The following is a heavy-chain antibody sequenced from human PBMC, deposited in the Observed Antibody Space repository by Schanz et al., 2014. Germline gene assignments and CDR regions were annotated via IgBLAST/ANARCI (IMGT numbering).Heavy chain of an antibody. CDR2: ISAYNGNT. Sequence: QVQLVQSGAEVKKPGASVKVSCKASGYTFTSYGINWVRQAPGQGLEWMGWISAYNGNTNYAQKLQGRVTMTTDTSTSAAYMELRSLRSDDTAVYYCARLGTGMAVAGSVIDSYYYYMDVWGEGTTVTVSS. CDR3: ARLGTGMAVAGSVIDSYYYYMDV. V-gene: IGHV1-18*01. CDR1: GYTFTSYG. J-gene: IGHJ6*03. D-gene: IGHD6-19*01.